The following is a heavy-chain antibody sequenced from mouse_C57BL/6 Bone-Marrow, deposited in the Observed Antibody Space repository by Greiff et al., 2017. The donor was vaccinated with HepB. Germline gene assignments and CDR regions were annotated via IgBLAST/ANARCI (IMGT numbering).Heavy chain of an antibody. J-gene: IGHJ2*01. D-gene: IGHD1-1*01. Sequence: EVQGVESGGGLVKPGGSLKLSCAASGFTFSSYAMSWVRQTPEKRLEWVATISDGGSYTYYPDNVKGRFTISRDNAKNNRYLQMSHLKSEDTAMYYCAGDSSLCYYGSSYYFDYWGQGTTLTVSS. CDR1: GFTFSSYA. V-gene: IGHV5-4*01. CDR2: ISDGGSYT. CDR3: AGDSSLCYYGSSYYFDY.